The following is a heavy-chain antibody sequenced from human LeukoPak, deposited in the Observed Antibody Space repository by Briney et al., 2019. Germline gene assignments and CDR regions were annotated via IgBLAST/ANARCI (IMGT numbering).Heavy chain of an antibody. D-gene: IGHD3-22*01. CDR3: ARDPTPQNYYDSSGYYYVDY. CDR1: GFTFSSYA. CDR2: ISSNGGST. J-gene: IGHJ4*02. V-gene: IGHV3-64*01. Sequence: GGSLRLSCAASGFTFSSYAMHWVRQAPGKGLEYVSAISSNGGSTDYVNSVKGRFTISRDNSKNTLYLQMGSLRAEDMAVYYCARDPTPQNYYDSSGYYYVDYWGQGTLVTVSS.